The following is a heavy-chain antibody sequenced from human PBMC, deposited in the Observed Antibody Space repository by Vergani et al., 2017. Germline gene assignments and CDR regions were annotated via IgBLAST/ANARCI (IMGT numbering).Heavy chain of an antibody. J-gene: IGHJ3*02. Sequence: QVQLVQSGAEVMKPGASVKVSCKVSGYTLTELSMHWVRQAPGKGLEWMGGFDPEDGETIYAQKFQGRVTMNEDTSTDTAYMELSSLRSEDTAVYYCATDLPRWWGKEGAFDIWGQGTMVTVSS. CDR1: GYTLTELS. CDR3: ATDLPRWWGKEGAFDI. D-gene: IGHD2-15*01. V-gene: IGHV1-24*01. CDR2: FDPEDGET.